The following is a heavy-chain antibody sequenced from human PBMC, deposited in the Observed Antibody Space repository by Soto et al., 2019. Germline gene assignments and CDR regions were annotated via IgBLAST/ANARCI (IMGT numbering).Heavy chain of an antibody. CDR2: MKQDGSEN. V-gene: IGHV3-7*05. CDR1: GFSFSSYG. CDR3: ARVRRDGRTGFAMDV. Sequence: PGGSLRLSCAASGFSFSSYGMTWVRQAPGKGLEWVANMKQDGSENYYVDAVKGRFTISRDNAKSSLFLQMNRLSAEDTAVYYCARVRRDGRTGFAMDVWGQGTTVTVSS. J-gene: IGHJ6*02. D-gene: IGHD3-16*01.